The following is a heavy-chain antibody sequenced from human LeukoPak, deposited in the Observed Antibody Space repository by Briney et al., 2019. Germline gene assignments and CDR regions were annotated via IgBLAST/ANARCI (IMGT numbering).Heavy chain of an antibody. J-gene: IGHJ5*02. V-gene: IGHV3-7*01. Sequence: GWSLRLSCAASGFTFSNYWMNWVRQAPGKGLEWVANVNRDGGEKYYMDSVKGRFTISRDNTKNSLYLHMSSLRADDTAVYYCATYILNAGDSNWYDRWGQGTLVTVSS. CDR2: VNRDGGEK. CDR3: ATYILNAGDSNWYDR. D-gene: IGHD2-21*01. CDR1: GFTFSNYW.